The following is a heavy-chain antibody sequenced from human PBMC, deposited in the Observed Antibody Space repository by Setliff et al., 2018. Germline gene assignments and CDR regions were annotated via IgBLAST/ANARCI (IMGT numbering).Heavy chain of an antibody. CDR1: GGTFNSYA. J-gene: IGHJ6*03. Sequence: SVKVSCKASGGTFNSYAISWVRQAPGQGLEWMGGIIPIFGSANYARKFQGRVTVTADESTNTAYMELSSLRSDDTAVFYCAREVVVVKSAINYYYYMDVWGKGTTVTVSS. V-gene: IGHV1-69*13. CDR2: IIPIFGSA. D-gene: IGHD2-2*01. CDR3: AREVVVVKSAINYYYYMDV.